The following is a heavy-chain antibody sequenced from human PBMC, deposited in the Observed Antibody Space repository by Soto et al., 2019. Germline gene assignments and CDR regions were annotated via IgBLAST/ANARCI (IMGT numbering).Heavy chain of an antibody. CDR2: IYYSGST. D-gene: IGHD2-15*01. J-gene: IGHJ6*02. CDR1: AGSPRRCY. V-gene: IGHV4-59*01. Sequence: ASEALPLTYTVSAGSPRRCYWSWIRQPPGKGLEWIGYIYYSGSTNYNPSLKSRVTISVDTSKNQFSLKLSSVTAADTAVYYCAKNPCGGSGGNCYSGGYYYYYNGMDVWGQGTTVT. CDR3: AKNPCGGSGGNCYSGGYYYYYNGMDV.